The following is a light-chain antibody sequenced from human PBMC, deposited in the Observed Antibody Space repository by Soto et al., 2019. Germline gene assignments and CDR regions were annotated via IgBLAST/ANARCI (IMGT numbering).Light chain of an antibody. CDR3: QQGHHWPLT. CDR2: GAS. Sequence: EIVMTQSPATMSVSPGERATLSCRASQSISSELAWYQQRPGQPPRLLIYGASTRATGVPDRFTGSGSGSDFTLTISGLQSEDFAVYYCQQGHHWPLTFGQGTRLEI. V-gene: IGKV3-15*01. CDR1: QSISSE. J-gene: IGKJ2*01.